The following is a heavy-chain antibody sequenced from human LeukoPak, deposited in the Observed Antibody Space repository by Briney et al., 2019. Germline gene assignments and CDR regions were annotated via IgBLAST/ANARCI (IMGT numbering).Heavy chain of an antibody. Sequence: VASVKVSCKASGGTFGSYAINWVRQAPGQGLEWMGGIIPIFVTPNYAQKFQGRVTITADKSTSTAYMELSSLRSEDTAVYYCATDRSGYDYPCPVDWGQGTLVTVSS. J-gene: IGHJ4*02. CDR3: ATDRSGYDYPCPVD. V-gene: IGHV1-69*06. CDR2: IIPIFVTP. D-gene: IGHD5-12*01. CDR1: GGTFGSYA.